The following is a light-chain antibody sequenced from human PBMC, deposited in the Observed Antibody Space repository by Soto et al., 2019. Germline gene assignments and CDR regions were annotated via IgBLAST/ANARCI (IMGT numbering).Light chain of an antibody. Sequence: EILRTQSPATLSVSPGERATLSCRASQSVSSNVAWYQQKPGQAPRLLIYGASSRATGIPDRFSGSGSGTDFTLTISRLEPEDFAVYYCQQYGSSPTFGGGTKVDIK. CDR1: QSVSSN. CDR2: GAS. J-gene: IGKJ4*01. V-gene: IGKV3-20*01. CDR3: QQYGSSPT.